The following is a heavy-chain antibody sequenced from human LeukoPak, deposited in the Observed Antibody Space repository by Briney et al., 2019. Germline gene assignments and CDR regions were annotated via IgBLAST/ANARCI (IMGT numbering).Heavy chain of an antibody. CDR1: GGSISSYY. D-gene: IGHD6-19*01. V-gene: IGHV4-59*01. CDR2: IYYSGST. Sequence: SETLSLTCTVSGGSISSYYWSWIRQPLGKGLEWIGYIYYSGSTNYNPSLKSRVTISVDTSKNQFSLKLSSVTAADTAVYYCARDQGAVAAYFDYWGQGTLVTVSS. J-gene: IGHJ4*02. CDR3: ARDQGAVAAYFDY.